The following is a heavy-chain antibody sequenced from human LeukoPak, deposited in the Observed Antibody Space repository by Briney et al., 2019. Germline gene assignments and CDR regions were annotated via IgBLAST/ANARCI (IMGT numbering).Heavy chain of an antibody. CDR2: ISGSAVIT. Sequence: GGSLRLSCAASGLTFINFGMTWVRQAPGKGLEWISAISGSAVITFYADSVKGRFTISRDNSKNTLYLQMNSLRAEDTALYYCAKSRLSGINDAFDIWGQGTMVTVSS. CDR1: GLTFINFG. V-gene: IGHV3-23*01. J-gene: IGHJ3*02. CDR3: AKSRLSGINDAFDI. D-gene: IGHD3-3*01.